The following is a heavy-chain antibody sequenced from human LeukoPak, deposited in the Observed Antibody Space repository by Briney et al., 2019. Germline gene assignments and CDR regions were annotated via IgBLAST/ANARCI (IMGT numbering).Heavy chain of an antibody. D-gene: IGHD3-3*01. J-gene: IGHJ4*02. CDR1: GFTFSSYA. Sequence: GGSLRLSCAASGFTFSSYAMSWVRQAPGKGLEWFSGVSSSGGSTYHADSVKGRFTISRDNSKSTLYLQMSSLRAEDTAIYYCAKGIIPASDTLFDCWGQGTLVTVSS. CDR3: AKGIIPASDTLFDC. V-gene: IGHV3-23*01. CDR2: VSSSGGST.